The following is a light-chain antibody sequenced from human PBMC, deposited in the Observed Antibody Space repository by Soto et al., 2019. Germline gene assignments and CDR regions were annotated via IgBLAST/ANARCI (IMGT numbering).Light chain of an antibody. CDR3: QHYHTWPPFS. J-gene: IGKJ2*01. V-gene: IGKV3-15*01. Sequence: EIVLTQSPATLSVSPGETVTLSCRASQSVATYLTWYQQKPGQAPRLLIYDSSTRATDVPARFSGSGSGTEFTLTITSLQSEDLAVHHCQHYHTWPPFSFGPGTKLEIK. CDR2: DSS. CDR1: QSVATY.